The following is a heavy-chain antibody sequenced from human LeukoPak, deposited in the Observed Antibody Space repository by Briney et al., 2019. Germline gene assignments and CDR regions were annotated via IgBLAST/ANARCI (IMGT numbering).Heavy chain of an antibody. CDR2: INHSGST. Sequence: SETLSLTCAVYGGSFSGYYWSWIRQPPGKGLEWIGDINHSGSTNYNPSLKSRVTISLDTSKNQFSLKLSSVTAADTAVYYCARRSRLHIVDAATAVAYWGQGTLVPVSS. J-gene: IGHJ4*02. CDR3: ARRSRLHIVDAATAVAY. D-gene: IGHD2-15*01. CDR1: GGSFSGYY. V-gene: IGHV4-34*01.